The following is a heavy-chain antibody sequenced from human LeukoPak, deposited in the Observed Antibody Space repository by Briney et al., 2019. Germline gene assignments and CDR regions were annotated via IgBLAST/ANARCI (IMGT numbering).Heavy chain of an antibody. CDR1: GFTFSTHW. Sequence: GGSLRLSCAASGFTFSTHWMSWVRQAPGKELEWVANIKEDGSEKYYVDFVKGRFTISRDNAKNSLFLQMNSLRVEDTAVYYCARRGSYFEFDYWGQGTLVTVSS. V-gene: IGHV3-7*01. CDR2: IKEDGSEK. CDR3: ARRGSYFEFDY. J-gene: IGHJ4*02. D-gene: IGHD1-26*01.